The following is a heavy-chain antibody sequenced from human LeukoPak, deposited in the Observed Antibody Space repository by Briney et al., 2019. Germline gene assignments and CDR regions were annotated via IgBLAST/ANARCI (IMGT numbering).Heavy chain of an antibody. Sequence: SVKVCCKASGYTFTSYGISWVRQAPGQGLEWMGWISAYNGNTNYAQKLQGRVTMTTDPSTSTAYMELRSLRSDDTAVYYCARDRRWPPDYDILTGYYYFDYWGQGTLVTVSS. CDR3: ARDRRWPPDYDILTGYYYFDY. V-gene: IGHV1-18*01. CDR2: ISAYNGNT. J-gene: IGHJ4*02. D-gene: IGHD3-9*01. CDR1: GYTFTSYG.